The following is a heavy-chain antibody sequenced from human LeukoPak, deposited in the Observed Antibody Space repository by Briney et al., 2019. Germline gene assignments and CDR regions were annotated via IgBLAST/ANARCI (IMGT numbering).Heavy chain of an antibody. CDR3: AKRQTWLQRYYFDY. CDR1: GFTFSSYD. J-gene: IGHJ4*02. V-gene: IGHV3-23*01. D-gene: IGHD5-24*01. Sequence: GGSLRLSCAASGFTFSSYDMSWVRQAPGQGLEWVSVISGGGSSTYYADSVKGRFTISRDNSKSTLYLQMNSLRAEDTAVFYCAKRQTWLQRYYFDYWGQGTLVTVSS. CDR2: ISGGGSST.